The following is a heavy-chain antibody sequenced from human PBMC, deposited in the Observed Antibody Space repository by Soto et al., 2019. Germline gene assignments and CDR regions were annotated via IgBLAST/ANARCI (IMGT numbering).Heavy chain of an antibody. CDR1: GFTSSSNT. CDR3: ASWEKPWLATHN. V-gene: IGHV3-48*02. CDR2: ISSSSSTI. D-gene: IGHD6-19*01. Sequence: EVQLVESGGGWFQPGGSRRLPCAASGFTSSSNTMNWVRQAPGKGLEWVSYISSSSSTIYYADSVKGRFTISRDNAKNSLYLQMNSLRDEDTAVYYCASWEKPWLATHNWGQGTLVTVSS. J-gene: IGHJ4*02.